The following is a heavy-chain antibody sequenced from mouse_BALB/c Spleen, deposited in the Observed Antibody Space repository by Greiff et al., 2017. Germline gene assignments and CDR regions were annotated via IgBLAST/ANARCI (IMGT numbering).Heavy chain of an antibody. CDR3: AREGEWLLLDY. CDR1: GYTFTDYA. V-gene: IGHV1S137*01. J-gene: IGHJ2*01. D-gene: IGHD2-3*01. CDR2: ISTYYGDH. Sequence: QVQLQQSGAELVRPGVSVKISCKGSGYTFTDYAMHWVKQSHATSLEWIGVISTYYGDHSYNQKFKGKATMTVDKSSSTAYMELARLTSEDSAIYYCAREGEWLLLDYWGQGTTLTVSS.